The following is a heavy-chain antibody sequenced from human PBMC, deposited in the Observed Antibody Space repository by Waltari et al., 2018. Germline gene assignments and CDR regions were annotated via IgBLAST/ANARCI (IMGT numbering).Heavy chain of an antibody. J-gene: IGHJ4*02. CDR2: INSGSST. CDR1: GFAVGSDW. Sequence: EVQLLESLGCLLQHRVSLRLSSAAPGFAVGSDWLSRVREAPGKGLEGVSVINSGSSTYYADSSKKRLTITREDTKKTLYFQMISLRAADATVYYCSGEFRGTAAAGSFDYWGQGTLVTVSS. V-gene: IGHV3-53*01. CDR3: SGEFRGTAAAGSFDY. D-gene: IGHD6-13*01.